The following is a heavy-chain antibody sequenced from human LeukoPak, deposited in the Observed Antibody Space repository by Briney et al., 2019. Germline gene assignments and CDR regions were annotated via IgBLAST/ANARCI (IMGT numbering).Heavy chain of an antibody. D-gene: IGHD3-22*01. V-gene: IGHV4-34*01. CDR2: INHSGST. CDR3: ARLAALYDSSTYYFDY. CDR1: GGSFIGYY. J-gene: IGHJ4*02. Sequence: SETLSLTCAVYGGSFIGYYWSWIRQPPGKGLEWIGEINHSGSTNYNPSLKSRVTISVDTSKNQFSLKLSSVTAADTAVYYCARLAALYDSSTYYFDYWGQGTLVTVSS.